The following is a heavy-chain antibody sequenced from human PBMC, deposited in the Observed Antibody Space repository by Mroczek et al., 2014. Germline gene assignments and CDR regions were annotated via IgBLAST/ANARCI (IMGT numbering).Heavy chain of an antibody. CDR1: GFTFSSYA. D-gene: IGHD5-12*01. V-gene: IGHV3-23*04. CDR2: ISGSGGST. J-gene: IGHJ4*02. CDR3: AKGEIYSGYDYPVGDFDY. Sequence: VQLVQSGGGLVQPGGSLRLSCAASGFTFSSYAMSWVRQAPGKGLEWVSAISGSGGSTYYADSVKGRFTISRDNSKNTLYLQMNSLRAEDTAVYYCAKGEIYSGYDYPVGDFDYWGQGTLVTVSS.